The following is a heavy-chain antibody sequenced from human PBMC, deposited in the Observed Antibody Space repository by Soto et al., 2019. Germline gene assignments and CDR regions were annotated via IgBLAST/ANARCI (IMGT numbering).Heavy chain of an antibody. CDR1: GFTFSSYS. V-gene: IGHV3-21*01. CDR3: AREGGGYCSSTSCYPIDY. J-gene: IGHJ4*02. D-gene: IGHD2-2*01. CDR2: ISSSSSYI. Sequence: EVQLVESGGGLVKPGGSLRLSCAASGFTFSSYSMNWVRQAPGKGLEWVSSISSSSSYIYYADSVKGRFTISRDNAKNSLYLQRNSLRAEDTAVYYCAREGGGYCSSTSCYPIDYWGQGTLVTVSS.